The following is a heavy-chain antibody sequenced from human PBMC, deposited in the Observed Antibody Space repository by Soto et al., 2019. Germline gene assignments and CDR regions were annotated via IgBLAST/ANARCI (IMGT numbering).Heavy chain of an antibody. J-gene: IGHJ4*02. V-gene: IGHV3-30*18. D-gene: IGHD2-15*01. Sequence: GGSLRLSCAASGFTFSSYGMHWVRQAPGKGLEWVAVISYDGSNKYYADSVKGRFTISRDNSKNTLYLQMNSLRAEDTAVYYCAKDMRVGGRDCSGGSCPTDYWGQGTLVTVSS. CDR1: GFTFSSYG. CDR2: ISYDGSNK. CDR3: AKDMRVGGRDCSGGSCPTDY.